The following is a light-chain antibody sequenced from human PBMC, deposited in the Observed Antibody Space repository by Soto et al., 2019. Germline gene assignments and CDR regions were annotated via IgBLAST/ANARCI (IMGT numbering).Light chain of an antibody. CDR1: SSDVGGYNF. J-gene: IGLJ1*01. CDR2: DVT. V-gene: IGLV2-14*01. CDR3: SSYTSISTYV. Sequence: QSALTQPASVSGSPGQSITISCTGTSSDVGGYNFVSWYQQHPDKVPKLMIYDVTNRPSGVSNRFSGSKSGNTASLTISGLQAEDEADYYCSSYTSISTYVFGTGTKVTVL.